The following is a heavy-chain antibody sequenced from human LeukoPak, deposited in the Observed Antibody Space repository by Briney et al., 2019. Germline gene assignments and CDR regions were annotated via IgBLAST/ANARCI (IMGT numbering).Heavy chain of an antibody. CDR2: INVNTGYT. CDR3: AGTPWFGELTLDY. D-gene: IGHD3-10*01. CDR1: GYAFTDYY. J-gene: IGHJ4*02. V-gene: IGHV1-2*02. Sequence: GASVKISCEASGYAFTDYYIHWVRQAPGQGLEWMGWINVNTGYTKSAQKFKGRVTMTRDTSITTGYMELSSLRSEDTAVYYCAGTPWFGELTLDYWGQGTLVTVSS.